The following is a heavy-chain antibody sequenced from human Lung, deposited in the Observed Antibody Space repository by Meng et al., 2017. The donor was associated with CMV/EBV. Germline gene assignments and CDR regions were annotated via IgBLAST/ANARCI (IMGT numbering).Heavy chain of an antibody. CDR3: ASFPPPGKQWLVTDY. V-gene: IGHV4-4*02. Sequence: QWQLQESGPGLVKRSGTLSLTCAVSGGSISSSNWWSWVRQPPGKGLEWIGEIYHSGSTNYNPSLKSRVTISVDKSKNQFSLKLSSVTAADTAVYYCASFPPPGKQWLVTDYWGQGTLVTVSS. CDR2: IYHSGST. D-gene: IGHD6-19*01. J-gene: IGHJ4*02. CDR1: GGSISSSNW.